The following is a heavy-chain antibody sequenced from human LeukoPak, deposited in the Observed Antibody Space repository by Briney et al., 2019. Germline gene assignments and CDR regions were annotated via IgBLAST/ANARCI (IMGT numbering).Heavy chain of an antibody. V-gene: IGHV3-11*01. J-gene: IGHJ5*02. Sequence: GGSLRLSCAASGFTFSDYYMSWIRQAPGKGLEWISYISSSGSTIYYADSVKGRFTISRDNAKNSLYLQMNSLRAEDTAVYYCARTWHIAVAGKGDWFDPWGQGTLVTVSP. CDR1: GFTFSDYY. CDR2: ISSSGSTI. CDR3: ARTWHIAVAGKGDWFDP. D-gene: IGHD6-19*01.